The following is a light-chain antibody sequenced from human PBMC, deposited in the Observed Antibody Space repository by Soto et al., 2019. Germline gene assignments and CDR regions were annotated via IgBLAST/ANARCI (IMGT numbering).Light chain of an antibody. Sequence: QSVLTQPASVSGSPGQSITISCTGTNSDVGDYNYVSWYQQHPGRAPKLMIYEVSNRPSGVSNRFFGSKSGNAASLTISGLQAEDEADYYCSSYTSRSSHYVFGTGTKATVL. CDR2: EVS. CDR1: NSDVGDYNY. V-gene: IGLV2-14*01. CDR3: SSYTSRSSHYV. J-gene: IGLJ1*01.